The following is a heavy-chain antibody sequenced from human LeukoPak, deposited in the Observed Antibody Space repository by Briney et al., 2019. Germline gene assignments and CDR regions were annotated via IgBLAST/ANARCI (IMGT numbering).Heavy chain of an antibody. J-gene: IGHJ4*02. D-gene: IGHD2-15*01. CDR3: ARGLRGYCSGGSCYGPRGLGY. V-gene: IGHV3-21*01. CDR1: GFTFTTYS. CDR2: ISSGSSAI. Sequence: GGSLRLSCEASGFTFTTYSMTWVRQAPGKGLEWVSIISSGSSAIFSADALKGRFTISRDDAKNLLYLDMNSLRAEDTAVYYCARGLRGYCSGGSCYGPRGLGYWGQGTLVTVSS.